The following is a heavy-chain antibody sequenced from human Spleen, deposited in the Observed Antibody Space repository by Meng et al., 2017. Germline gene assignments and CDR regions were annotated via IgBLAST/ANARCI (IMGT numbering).Heavy chain of an antibody. J-gene: IGHJ5*02. D-gene: IGHD3-16*01. V-gene: IGHV4-31*03. CDR1: VDSISSVGYS. Sequence: QVQLPRSGPGLRKPTTTLSSPCSASVDSISSVGYSGSWVRQHPGKGLEWIGYIYYIGSTYYNPSLKSRVVLSLDASTTQLSLKLTSVTAADTAYYYCARDFRLGTYLVNWFDPWGPGTLVTVSS. CDR3: ARDFRLGTYLVNWFDP. CDR2: IYYIGST.